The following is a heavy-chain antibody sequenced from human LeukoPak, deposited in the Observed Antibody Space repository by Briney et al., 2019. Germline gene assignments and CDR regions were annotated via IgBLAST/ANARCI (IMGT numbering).Heavy chain of an antibody. CDR3: VGVVAARWFVL. J-gene: IGHJ5*02. CDR2: INPNSGGT. CDR1: GYTFTGYY. V-gene: IGHV1-2*02. D-gene: IGHD2-15*01. Sequence: ASVKVSCKASGYTFTGYYMHWVRQAPGQGLEWMGWINPNSGGTNYAQKFQGRVTMTRDTSISTAYMELSRLRSDDTAVYYCVGVVAARWFVLWGEETQVTLSS.